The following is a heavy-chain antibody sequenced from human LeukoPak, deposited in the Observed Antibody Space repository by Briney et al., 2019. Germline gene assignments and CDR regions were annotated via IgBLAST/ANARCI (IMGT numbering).Heavy chain of an antibody. D-gene: IGHD3-16*01. J-gene: IGHJ4*02. V-gene: IGHV4-34*01. CDR1: GGSFSGYY. CDR3: ARVPTRKLYDYGTRNEADY. CDR2: INHSGST. Sequence: PSETLSLTCAVYGGSFSGYYWSWIRQPPGKGLEWIGEINHSGSTNYNPSLKSRVTISVDTSKNQFSLKLSSVTAADTAVYYCARVPTRKLYDYGTRNEADYWGQGTLVTVSS.